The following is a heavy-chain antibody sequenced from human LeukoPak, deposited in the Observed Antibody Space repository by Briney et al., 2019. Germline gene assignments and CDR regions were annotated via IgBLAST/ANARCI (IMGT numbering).Heavy chain of an antibody. J-gene: IGHJ4*02. V-gene: IGHV3-23*01. CDR3: AKDGVSYSSSPYYFDY. D-gene: IGHD6-13*01. CDR1: GFTFSSYA. Sequence: GGSLRLSCAASGFTFSSYAMSWVRQAPGKGLEWVSAISGSCGSTYYADSVKGRFTISRDNSKNTLYLQMNSLRAEDTAVYYCAKDGVSYSSSPYYFDYWGQGTLVTVSS. CDR2: ISGSCGST.